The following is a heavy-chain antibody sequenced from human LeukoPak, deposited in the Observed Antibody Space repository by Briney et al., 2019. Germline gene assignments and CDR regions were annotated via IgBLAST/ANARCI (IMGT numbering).Heavy chain of an antibody. D-gene: IGHD3-3*01. CDR3: ARVAGDFWSGPSPYWYFAL. CDR2: IWYGGSNK. Sequence: GGSLRLSCAASGFTFSSYAMHWVRQAPGKGLEWVAVIWYGGSNKYYADSVKGRFTISRDNSKNTLYLQMNSLRAEDTAVYYCARVAGDFWSGPSPYWYFALWGRGTLVTVSS. CDR1: GFTFSSYA. V-gene: IGHV3-30*04. J-gene: IGHJ2*01.